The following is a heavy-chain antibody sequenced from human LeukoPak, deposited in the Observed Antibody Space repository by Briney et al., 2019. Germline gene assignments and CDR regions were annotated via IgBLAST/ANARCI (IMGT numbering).Heavy chain of an antibody. CDR1: GYTFTGYY. CDR2: INPNSGGT. Sequence: ASVKVSCKASGYTFTGYYMHWVRQAPGQGLEWMGWINPNSGGTNYAQKFQGRVTMTRDTSISTAYMELSRLRSDDTAVYYCARVYDFWSGYYKADYYGMDVWGQGTTVTVPS. J-gene: IGHJ6*02. D-gene: IGHD3-3*01. V-gene: IGHV1-2*02. CDR3: ARVYDFWSGYYKADYYGMDV.